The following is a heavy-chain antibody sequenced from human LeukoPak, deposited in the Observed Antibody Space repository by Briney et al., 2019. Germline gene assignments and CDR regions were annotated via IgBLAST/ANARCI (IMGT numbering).Heavy chain of an antibody. J-gene: IGHJ3*02. D-gene: IGHD3-22*01. CDR3: ARVNYYDSSGYDAFDI. V-gene: IGHV1-18*01. CDR2: ISAYNGNT. CDR1: GYTFTSYG. Sequence: ASVKVSCKASGYTFTSYGISWVRQAPGQGLEWMGWISAYNGNTNYAQKVQGRGTMTTDTSTSTAYMELRSLRSDDTAVYYCARVNYYDSSGYDAFDIWGQGTMVTVSS.